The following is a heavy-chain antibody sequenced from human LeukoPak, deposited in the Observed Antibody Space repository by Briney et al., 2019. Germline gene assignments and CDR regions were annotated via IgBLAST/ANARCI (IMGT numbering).Heavy chain of an antibody. J-gene: IGHJ5*02. CDR1: GHTFTSYY. CDR2: INPIGGAT. D-gene: IGHD3-22*01. V-gene: IGHV1-46*01. Sequence: ASVKVSCKASGHTFTSYYIHWVRQAPGQGLEWMGIINPIGGATTYAQKFQGRVTMTRNTSISTAYMELSSLRSEDTAVYYCARVSYYYDSSGYLLQGFDPWGQGTLVTVSS. CDR3: ARVSYYYDSSGYLLQGFDP.